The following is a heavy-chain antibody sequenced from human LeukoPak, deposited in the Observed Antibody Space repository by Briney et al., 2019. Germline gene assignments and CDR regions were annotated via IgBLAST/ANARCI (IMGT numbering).Heavy chain of an antibody. CDR3: ARAYSSGSSYFDY. J-gene: IGHJ4*02. D-gene: IGHD6-19*01. V-gene: IGHV3-33*01. Sequence: GGSLRLSCAASGFTFRSYGMHWVRQAPGKGLEWVAVIWYDGSNQYYADSVKGRFTISRDNSKNTLYLQLNSLRAEDTAVYYCARAYSSGSSYFDYWGQGTLVTVSS. CDR2: IWYDGSNQ. CDR1: GFTFRSYG.